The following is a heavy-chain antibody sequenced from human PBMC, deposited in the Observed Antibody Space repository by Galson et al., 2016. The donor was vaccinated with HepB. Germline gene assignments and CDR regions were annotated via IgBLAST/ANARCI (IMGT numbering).Heavy chain of an antibody. CDR3: ARHSGLRKSFYYYALDV. V-gene: IGHV5-51*01. D-gene: IGHD5/OR15-5a*01. CDR1: RYTFTSYW. J-gene: IGHJ6*02. Sequence: QSGAEVKKPGESLRISCKASRYTFTSYWIGWVRQMPGKGLEWMGIIYPGDSDTRYSPSFQGQVTISADKSISTAYLQRSSLKASDTAMCYCARHSGLRKSFYYYALDVWGQGTTVTVSS. CDR2: IYPGDSDT.